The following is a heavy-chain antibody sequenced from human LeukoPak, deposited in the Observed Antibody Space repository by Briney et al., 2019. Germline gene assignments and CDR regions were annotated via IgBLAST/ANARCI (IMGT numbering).Heavy chain of an antibody. CDR1: GGSISSYY. D-gene: IGHD2-2*01. CDR2: IYTSGST. J-gene: IGHJ5*02. CDR3: PRGAGVIVVVPAASDGFDP. Sequence: PSETLSLTCTVSGGSISSYYWSWIRQPAGKGLEWIGRIYTSGSTNYNPSLKSRVTMSVDTSKNQFSLKLSSVTAADTAVYYCPRGAGVIVVVPAASDGFDPWGQGTLVTVSS. V-gene: IGHV4-4*07.